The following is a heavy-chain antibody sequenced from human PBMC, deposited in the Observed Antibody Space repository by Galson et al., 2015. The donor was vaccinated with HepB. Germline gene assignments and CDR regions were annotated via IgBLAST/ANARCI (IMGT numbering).Heavy chain of an antibody. V-gene: IGHV4-34*01. J-gene: IGHJ3*02. CDR3: ARGLDIVVVPAAGGDAFDI. CDR2: INHSGST. Sequence: SETLSLTCAVYGGSFSGYYWSWIRQPPGKGLEWIGEINHSGSTNYNPSLKSRVTISVDTSKNQFSLKLSSVTAADTAVYYCARGLDIVVVPAAGGDAFDIWGQGTMVTVSS. CDR1: GGSFSGYY. D-gene: IGHD2-2*01.